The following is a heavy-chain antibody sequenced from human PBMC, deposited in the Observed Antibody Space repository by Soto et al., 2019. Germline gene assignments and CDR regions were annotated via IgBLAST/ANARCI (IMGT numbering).Heavy chain of an antibody. CDR1: GYTFTSHY. CDR3: ARAYGYSYGNDAFES. J-gene: IGHJ3*02. D-gene: IGHD5-18*01. V-gene: IGHV1-46*01. CDR2: INGSGGRE. Sequence: ASVKVSCTESGYTFTSHYMHWVRQAPGQGLEWRGMINGSGGRESDGQKFWRRGRINSDTSRRRVYMELSSLRSEDTAVCYCARAYGYSYGNDAFESWGKGT.